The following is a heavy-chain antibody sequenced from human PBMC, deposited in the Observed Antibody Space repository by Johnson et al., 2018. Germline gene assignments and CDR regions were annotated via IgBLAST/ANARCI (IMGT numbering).Heavy chain of an antibody. J-gene: IGHJ6*02. D-gene: IGHD2-2*01. CDR2: ISWHSGSV. V-gene: IGHV3-9*01. Sequence: EVQLVESGGGLVQPGRSLRLSCAASGFTFDDYAMHWVRHAPGKGLEWVSSISWHSGSVAYAGSVKGRFTISRDNTKSSLYLQMNSLRAEDTALDYCAKDLLDEPAAVIGGMDVWGQGTTVTVSS. CDR1: GFTFDDYA. CDR3: AKDLLDEPAAVIGGMDV.